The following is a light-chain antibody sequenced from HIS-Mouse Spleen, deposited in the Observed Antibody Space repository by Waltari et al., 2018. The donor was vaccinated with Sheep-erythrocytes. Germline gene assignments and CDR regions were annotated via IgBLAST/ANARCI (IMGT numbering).Light chain of an antibody. V-gene: IGLV6-57*04. Sequence: NFMLTQPHSVSESPGKTVTISCTRSSGSIASNYVQWYQQRPGSAPTTVIYEDNQRPSGVPDRFSGSIDSSSNSASLTISGLKTEDEADYYCSSYTSSSTLYVFGTGTKVTVL. CDR1: SGSIASNY. CDR3: SSYTSSSTLYV. CDR2: EDN. J-gene: IGLJ1*01.